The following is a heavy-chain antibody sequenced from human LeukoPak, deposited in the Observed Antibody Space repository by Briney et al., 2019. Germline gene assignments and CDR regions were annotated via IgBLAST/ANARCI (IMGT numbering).Heavy chain of an antibody. V-gene: IGHV3-7*01. CDR3: VRDPVDY. CDR2: IKQDASDK. Sequence: GGSLRLSCAASGFTFSSYAMSWVRQAPGKGLEWVASIKQDASDKYYVDSVKGRFTISRDNAKNSLFLQMISLRAEDTALYYCVRDPVDYWGQGILVTVSS. J-gene: IGHJ4*02. CDR1: GFTFSSYA.